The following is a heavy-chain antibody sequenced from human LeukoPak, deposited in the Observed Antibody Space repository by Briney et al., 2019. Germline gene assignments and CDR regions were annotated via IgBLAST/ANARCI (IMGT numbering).Heavy chain of an antibody. D-gene: IGHD3-22*01. J-gene: IGHJ4*02. CDR3: AKPAGWYYDSSGYFNY. Sequence: GGSLRLSCAASGFTVSSNYMSWVRQAPGKGLEWVSVIYSGGTTYYADSVKGRFTISRDNSKNTLYLQMNSLRAEDTAVYYCAKPAGWYYDSSGYFNYWGQGILVTVSS. V-gene: IGHV3-53*01. CDR1: GFTVSSNY. CDR2: IYSGGTT.